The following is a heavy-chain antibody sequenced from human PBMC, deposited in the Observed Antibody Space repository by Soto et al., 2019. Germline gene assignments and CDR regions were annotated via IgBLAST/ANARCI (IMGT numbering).Heavy chain of an antibody. D-gene: IGHD3-10*01. CDR2: IYYSGST. CDR1: GGSISSYY. V-gene: IGHV4-59*01. Sequence: SETLSLTCTVSGGSISSYYWSWIRQPPGKGLKRIRYIYYSGSTNYNPSLKSRVTISVDTSKNQFSLKLSSVTAADTALYYCARDPLWFGESSRWHWFDPWGQGTLVTVSS. J-gene: IGHJ5*02. CDR3: ARDPLWFGESSRWHWFDP.